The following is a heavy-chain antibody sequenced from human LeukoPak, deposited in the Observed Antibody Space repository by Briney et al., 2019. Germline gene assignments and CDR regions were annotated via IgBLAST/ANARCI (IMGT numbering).Heavy chain of an antibody. D-gene: IGHD2-8*01. V-gene: IGHV4-4*07. CDR3: ARGSNTVYYTLDY. J-gene: IGHJ4*01. Sequence: SETLSPTCTVSGGSIRTYYWNWIRQPAGRGLEWIGRIHTSGSTDYNPSLKSRVTVSVDTSKNQFSLQLASVAAADTAIYYCARGSNTVYYTLDYWGHGILVTVSS. CDR2: IHTSGST. CDR1: GGSIRTYY.